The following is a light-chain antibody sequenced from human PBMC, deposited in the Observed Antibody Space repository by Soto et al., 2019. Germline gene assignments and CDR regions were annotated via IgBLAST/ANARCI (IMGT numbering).Light chain of an antibody. J-gene: IGKJ1*01. CDR3: QHYNSYSEA. Sequence: DIQMTQSPSTLSASVGDRVTITCRASQGISTYLAWYQQTPGKAPKLLIYAASTLQSGVPSRFSGSGSGTEFTLTISSLQPDDFATYYCQHYNSYSEAFGQGTKVDIK. CDR1: QGISTY. V-gene: IGKV1-9*01. CDR2: AAS.